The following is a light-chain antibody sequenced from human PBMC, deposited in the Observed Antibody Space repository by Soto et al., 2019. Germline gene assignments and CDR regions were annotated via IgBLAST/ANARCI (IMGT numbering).Light chain of an antibody. V-gene: IGKV1-27*01. J-gene: IGKJ3*01. CDR2: AAS. CDR3: QKYNSAPFT. Sequence: QMNQSPSSLSESVGDRDTIPCRASQGIRNFLAWYQQKPGKVPKLLIYAASTLQSGVPSRFSGSGSGTDITLTISSLQPEDVATYYGQKYNSAPFTFGPGTKVDIK. CDR1: QGIRNF.